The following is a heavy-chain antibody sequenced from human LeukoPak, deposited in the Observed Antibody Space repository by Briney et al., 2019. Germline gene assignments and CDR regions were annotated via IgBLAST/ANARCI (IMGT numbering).Heavy chain of an antibody. CDR3: AKTYYYDSSGYPD. J-gene: IGHJ4*02. CDR2: ISWNSGSI. D-gene: IGHD3-22*01. Sequence: PGRSLRLSCAASGFTFSDYAMRWVRQAPGKGLEWVSGISWNSGSIGYADSVKGRFTISRDNAKNSLYLQMNSLRAEDTALYYCAKTYYYDSSGYPDWGQGTLVTVSS. V-gene: IGHV3-9*01. CDR1: GFTFSDYA.